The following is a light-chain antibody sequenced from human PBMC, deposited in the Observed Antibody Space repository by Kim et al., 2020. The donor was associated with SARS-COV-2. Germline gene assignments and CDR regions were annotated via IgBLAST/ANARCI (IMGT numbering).Light chain of an antibody. CDR2: EAS. Sequence: LSPGESATRPCRARKSVGSYLAWYQQKPGQAPRLLIYEASKRAIGIPARFSGSGSGTDFTLTISSLEPEDFAVYYCQQRSDWPLPFGGGTKVDIK. J-gene: IGKJ4*01. V-gene: IGKV3-11*01. CDR3: QQRSDWPLP. CDR1: KSVGSY.